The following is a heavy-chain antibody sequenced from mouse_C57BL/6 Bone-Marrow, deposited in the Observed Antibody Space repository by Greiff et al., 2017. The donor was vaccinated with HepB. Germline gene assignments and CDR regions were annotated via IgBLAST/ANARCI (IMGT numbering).Heavy chain of an antibody. D-gene: IGHD2-13*01. CDR3: ARRTLMVKTAN. CDR1: GYAFTNYL. Sequence: VQLQQSGAELVRPGTSVKVSCKASGYAFTNYLIEWVKQRPGQGLEWIGVINPGSGGTNYNEKFKGKATLTADKSSSTAYMQLSSLTSDDAAVYYCARRTLMVKTANWGQGTLVTVSA. CDR2: INPGSGGT. J-gene: IGHJ3*01. V-gene: IGHV1-54*01.